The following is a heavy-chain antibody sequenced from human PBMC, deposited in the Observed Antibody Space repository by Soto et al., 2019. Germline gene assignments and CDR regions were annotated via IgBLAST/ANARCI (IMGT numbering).Heavy chain of an antibody. V-gene: IGHV3-23*01. CDR2: ISGSGGST. CDR1: GFTFSSYA. J-gene: IGHJ4*02. D-gene: IGHD2-15*01. Sequence: GGSLRLSCAASGFTFSSYAMSWVRQAPGKGLEWVSAISGSGGSTYYADSVKGRFDISRDNAKNSLYLQMNSLRDEDAAVYYCARTSFCESGSCPPVVPYWGRGTLVPVSA. CDR3: ARTSFCESGSCPPVVPY.